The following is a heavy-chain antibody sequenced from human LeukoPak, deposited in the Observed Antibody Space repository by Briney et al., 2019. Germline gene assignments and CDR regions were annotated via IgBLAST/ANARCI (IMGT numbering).Heavy chain of an antibody. V-gene: IGHV1-2*02. D-gene: IGHD3-9*01. J-gene: IGHJ6*02. CDR3: VRAGAFYDILGV. CDR1: GYTFNDHF. Sequence: ASVKVSCRASGYTFNDHFIHWVRQAPGQRPEGVGWMDPKNGGTRFAPKFQGRVTLTRDTSVSAAYMELNSLRSDDTAVYYCVRAGAFYDILGVWGPGTTVAVSS. CDR2: MDPKNGGT.